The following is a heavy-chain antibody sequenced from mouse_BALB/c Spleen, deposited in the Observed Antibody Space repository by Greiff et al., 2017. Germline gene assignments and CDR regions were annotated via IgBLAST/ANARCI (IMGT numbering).Heavy chain of an antibody. CDR3: AREDYDYDAGFAY. CDR1: GDSITSGY. D-gene: IGHD2-4*01. J-gene: IGHJ3*01. CDR2: ISYSGST. V-gene: IGHV3-8*02. Sequence: EVMLVESGPSLVKPSQTLSLTCSVTGDSITSGYWNWIRKFPGNKLEYMGYISYSGSTYYNPSLKSRISITRDTSKNQYYLQLNSVTTEDTATYYCAREDYDYDAGFAYWGQGTLVTVSA.